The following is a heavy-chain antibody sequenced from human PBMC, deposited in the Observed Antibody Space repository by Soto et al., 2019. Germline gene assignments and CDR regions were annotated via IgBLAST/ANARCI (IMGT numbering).Heavy chain of an antibody. CDR3: ARESEDLTSNFDY. CDR2: IGSDGTAI. CDR1: GFTFNTYA. Sequence: EVQLLESGGGLVQPGGSLRLSCAASGFTFNTYAMSWVRQAPGKGLEWVSAIGSDGTAIQYADSVTGRFTISKDNAKNAVYLEMNSLRAEDTAVYYCARESEDLTSNFDYWGQGTLVTVSS. J-gene: IGHJ4*02. V-gene: IGHV3-23*01.